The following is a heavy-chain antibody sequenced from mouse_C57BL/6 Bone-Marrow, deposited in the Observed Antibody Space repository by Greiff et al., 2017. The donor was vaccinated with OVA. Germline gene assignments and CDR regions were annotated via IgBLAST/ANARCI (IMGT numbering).Heavy chain of an antibody. V-gene: IGHV5-17*01. J-gene: IGHJ1*03. Sequence: EVQVVESGGGLVKPGGSLKLSCAASGFTFSDYGMHWVRQAPEKGLEWVAYISSGSSTIYYADTVKGRFTISRDNAKHTLFLQMTSLRSEDTAMYYCATRRGGYFDVWGTGTTVTVSS. CDR3: ATRRGGYFDV. CDR1: GFTFSDYG. CDR2: ISSGSSTI. D-gene: IGHD1-2*01.